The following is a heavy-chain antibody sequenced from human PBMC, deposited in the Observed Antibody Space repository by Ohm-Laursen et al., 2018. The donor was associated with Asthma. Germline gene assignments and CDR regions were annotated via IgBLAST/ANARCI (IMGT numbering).Heavy chain of an antibody. CDR2: INPSSGSS. D-gene: IGHD2-2*01. J-gene: IGHJ4*02. CDR1: GYPFTRDY. Sequence: GSSVKVSCKASGYPFTRDYMHWVRQAPGQGLEWMGIINPSSGSSSYAQKFQGRVTMTSDTSTSTAYMGLRSLRSDDTAVYYCARDPPPSCSSSINCYFIDYWGQGTLVTVSS. V-gene: IGHV1-46*01. CDR3: ARDPPPSCSSSINCYFIDY.